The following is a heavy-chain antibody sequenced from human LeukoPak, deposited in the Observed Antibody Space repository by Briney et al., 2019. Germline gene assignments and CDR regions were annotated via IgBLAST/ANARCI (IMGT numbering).Heavy chain of an antibody. CDR3: AKKRSITMIVVAAPDFDY. Sequence: GGSLRLSCAASGFTFSSYAMSWVRQAPGKGLEWVSAISGSGGSTYYADSVKGRFTISRDNSKNTLYLQMNSLRAEDTAVYYCAKKRSITMIVVAAPDFDYWGQGTLVIVSS. CDR2: ISGSGGST. D-gene: IGHD3-22*01. V-gene: IGHV3-23*01. CDR1: GFTFSSYA. J-gene: IGHJ4*02.